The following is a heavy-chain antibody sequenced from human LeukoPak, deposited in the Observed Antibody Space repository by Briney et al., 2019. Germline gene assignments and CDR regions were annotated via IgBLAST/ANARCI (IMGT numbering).Heavy chain of an antibody. J-gene: IGHJ3*02. CDR3: ARDLLYATMIVVVTPVAFDI. D-gene: IGHD3-22*01. V-gene: IGHV4-38-2*02. CDR1: GYSISGGYY. CDR2: IYHSGST. Sequence: PSETLSLTCTVSGYSISGGYYWGWIRQPPGKGLEWIGSIYHSGSTYYNPSLKSRVTISVDTSKNQFSLKLSSVTAADTAVYYCARDLLYATMIVVVTPVAFDIWGQGTMVTVSS.